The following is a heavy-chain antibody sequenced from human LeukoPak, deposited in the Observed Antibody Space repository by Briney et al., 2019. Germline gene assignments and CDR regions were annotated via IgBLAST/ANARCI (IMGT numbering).Heavy chain of an antibody. CDR2: INPNIGGT. J-gene: IGHJ4*02. V-gene: IGHV1-2*02. CDR3: ARVSRGYTYGYFDY. D-gene: IGHD5-18*01. Sequence: ASVKVSCKASGYTFTSYYMHWVRQAPGQGLEWMGWINPNIGGTDYAQNFQGRVTMTRDRSINTAYMELTRLTSDDTAVYYCARVSRGYTYGYFDYWGQGTLVTVSS. CDR1: GYTFTSYY.